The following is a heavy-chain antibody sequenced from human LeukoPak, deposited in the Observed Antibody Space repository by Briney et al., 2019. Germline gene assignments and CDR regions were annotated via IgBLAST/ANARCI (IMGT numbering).Heavy chain of an antibody. Sequence: GGSLRLSCAASGFTFSSYAMSWVRQAPGKGLEWVSAISGSGGSTYYASYVKGRFTISRDNSKNTLYLQMNSLRAEDTAVYYCAKACSSTSCYPDWGQGTLVTVSS. CDR2: ISGSGGST. V-gene: IGHV3-23*01. D-gene: IGHD2-2*01. CDR1: GFTFSSYA. J-gene: IGHJ4*02. CDR3: AKACSSTSCYPD.